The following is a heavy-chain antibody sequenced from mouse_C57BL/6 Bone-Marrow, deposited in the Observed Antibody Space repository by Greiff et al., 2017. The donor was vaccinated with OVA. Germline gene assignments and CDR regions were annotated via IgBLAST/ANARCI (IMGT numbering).Heavy chain of an antibody. CDR2: ILPGSGST. D-gene: IGHD1-1*01. Sequence: QVQLQQSGAELMKPGASVKLSCKATGYTFTGYWIEWVKQRPGHGLEWIGEILPGSGSTNYNEKFKGKATFTADTSSNTAYMQLSSLTTEDSAIDYGAGRRITTVVSPLFDDWGQGTTRTVSS. J-gene: IGHJ2*01. CDR3: AGRRITTVVSPLFDD. V-gene: IGHV1-9*01. CDR1: GYTFTGYW.